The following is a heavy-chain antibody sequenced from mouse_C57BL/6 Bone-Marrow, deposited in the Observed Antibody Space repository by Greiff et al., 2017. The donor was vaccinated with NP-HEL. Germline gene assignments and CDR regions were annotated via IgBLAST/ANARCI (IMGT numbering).Heavy chain of an antibody. CDR2: IWTGGGT. V-gene: IGHV2-9-1*01. Sequence: VQLQESGPGLVAPSQSLSITCTVSGFSLTSYAISWVRQPPGKGLEWLGVIWTGGGTNYNSALKSRLSISKDNSKSQVFLKMNSLQTDDTARYYCARSIYYGNYGSWFAYWGQGTLVTVSA. CDR1: GFSLTSYA. D-gene: IGHD2-1*01. CDR3: ARSIYYGNYGSWFAY. J-gene: IGHJ3*01.